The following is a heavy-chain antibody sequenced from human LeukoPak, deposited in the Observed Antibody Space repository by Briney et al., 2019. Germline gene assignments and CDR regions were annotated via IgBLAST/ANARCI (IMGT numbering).Heavy chain of an antibody. V-gene: IGHV4-61*01. CDR3: ARDRFGSLDS. Sequence: SETLSLTCTVSGFSVTTGSYCWGWIRQPPGKGLEWIGYDYCGGNTNYDPSLKRRVTISVDTSKNQFSLTLTSVTAADTAVYFCARDRFGSLDSWGQGILVTVSS. CDR1: GFSVTTGSYC. J-gene: IGHJ4*02. D-gene: IGHD3-10*01. CDR2: DYCGGNT.